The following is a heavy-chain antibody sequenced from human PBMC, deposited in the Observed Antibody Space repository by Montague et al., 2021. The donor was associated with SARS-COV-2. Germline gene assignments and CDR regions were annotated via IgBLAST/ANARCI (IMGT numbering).Heavy chain of an antibody. V-gene: IGHV2-70*11. CDR3: ARTYYGGRPFDY. CDR2: IDWDDDK. CDR1: GFSLSTSGMC. D-gene: IGHD4-23*01. J-gene: IGHJ4*02. Sequence: PALVKPTQTLTLTCTFSGFSLSTSGMCVGWIRQPPGKALEWLARIDWDDDKYYSTSLKIRLTISKDTSKNQVVLTMTNMDPVDTATYYCARTYYGGRPFDYWGQGTLVTVSS.